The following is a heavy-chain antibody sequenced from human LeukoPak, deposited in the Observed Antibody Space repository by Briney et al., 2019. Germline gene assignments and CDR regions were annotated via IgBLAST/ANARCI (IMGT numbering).Heavy chain of an antibody. CDR2: IYHSGST. CDR3: ARDDSGYDYNWFDP. J-gene: IGHJ5*02. V-gene: IGHV4-38-2*02. D-gene: IGHD5-12*01. Sequence: SETLSLTCTVSGYSISSGYYWGWIRQPPGKGLEWIGSIYHSGSTYYNPSLKSRVTISVDTSTNQFSLKLSSVTAADTAVYYCARDDSGYDYNWFDPWGQGTLVTVSS. CDR1: GYSISSGYY.